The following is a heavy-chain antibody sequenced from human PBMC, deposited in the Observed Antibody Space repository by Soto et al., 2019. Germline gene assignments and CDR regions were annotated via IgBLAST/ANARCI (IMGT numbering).Heavy chain of an antibody. Sequence: GGSLRLSCAASGFTFTTYTMNWVRQAPGKGLEWVSSISSSGYYIFYADSMKGRFTISRDNSKNTLYLQMNSLRAEDTAVYYCAKDVLRFLEWLAFYGMDVWGQGTTVTVSS. J-gene: IGHJ6*02. CDR1: GFTFTTYT. V-gene: IGHV3-21*01. CDR2: ISSSGYYI. D-gene: IGHD3-3*01. CDR3: AKDVLRFLEWLAFYGMDV.